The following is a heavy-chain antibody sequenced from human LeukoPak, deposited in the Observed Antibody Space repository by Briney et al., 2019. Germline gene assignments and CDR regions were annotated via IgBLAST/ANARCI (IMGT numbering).Heavy chain of an antibody. V-gene: IGHV1-3*01. CDR2: INAGNGNT. D-gene: IGHD5/OR15-5a*01. CDR3: ARSTPILYYFDY. J-gene: IGHJ4*02. Sequence: ASVKVSCKASGYTFTSYAMHWVRQAPGQRLEWMGWINAGNGNTKYSQKFQGRVTITRDTSASTAYMELSSLRSEDTAVYYCARSTPILYYFDYWGQGTLVTVSS. CDR1: GYTFTSYA.